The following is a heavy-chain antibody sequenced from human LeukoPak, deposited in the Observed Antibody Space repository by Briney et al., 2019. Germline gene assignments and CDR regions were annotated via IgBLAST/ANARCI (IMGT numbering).Heavy chain of an antibody. CDR3: ARRSTAARTFDY. CDR2: IYYSGST. Sequence: SETLSLTCTVSGGSISSSSYYWSWIRQPPGEGLEWIGYIYYSGSTNYNPSLKSRVTLSVDTSKNQFSPKLSSVTAADTALYYCARRSTAARTFDYWGQGTLVTVSS. J-gene: IGHJ4*02. V-gene: IGHV4-61*05. D-gene: IGHD6-6*01. CDR1: GGSISSSSYY.